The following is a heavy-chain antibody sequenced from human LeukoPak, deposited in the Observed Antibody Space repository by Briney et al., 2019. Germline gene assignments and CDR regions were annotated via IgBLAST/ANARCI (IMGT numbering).Heavy chain of an antibody. CDR3: ATPIQLWLPVY. CDR2: ISAYNGTT. D-gene: IGHD5-18*01. J-gene: IGHJ4*02. Sequence: ASVKVSCKASGYSFTSYGISWVRQAPGQGLEWMGWISAYNGTTNYAQKLQGRVTMTTDTSTSTAYMELRSLRSDDTAVYYCATPIQLWLPVYWGQGTLVTVSS. V-gene: IGHV1-18*01. CDR1: GYSFTSYG.